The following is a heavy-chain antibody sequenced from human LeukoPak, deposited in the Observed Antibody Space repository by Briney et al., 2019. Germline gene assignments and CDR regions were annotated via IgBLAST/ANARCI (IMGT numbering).Heavy chain of an antibody. CDR1: GYTFTSYD. CDR2: MNPNSGNT. V-gene: IGHV1-8*03. Sequence: ASVKVSCKASGYTFTSYDINWVRQATGQGLEWMGWMNPNSGNTGYAQKFQGRVTITRNTSISTAYMELSSLRSEDTAVYYCARAWQGEPYIDYWGQGTLVTVSS. J-gene: IGHJ4*02. D-gene: IGHD2-2*02. CDR3: ARAWQGEPYIDY.